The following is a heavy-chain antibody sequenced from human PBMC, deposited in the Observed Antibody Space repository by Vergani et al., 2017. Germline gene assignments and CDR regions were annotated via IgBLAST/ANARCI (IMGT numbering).Heavy chain of an antibody. Sequence: QLQLQESGPGLVKLSETLSLTCTVSGGSISSSSYYWGWIRQPPGKGLEWIGSIYYSWSTYYNPSLKSRVTISLDTSKNQCSLKLSSVTAADTAVYYCARWNTAMVDGAFDIWGQGTMVTVSS. J-gene: IGHJ3*02. V-gene: IGHV4-39*07. CDR3: ARWNTAMVDGAFDI. CDR1: GGSISSSSYY. D-gene: IGHD5-18*01. CDR2: IYYSWST.